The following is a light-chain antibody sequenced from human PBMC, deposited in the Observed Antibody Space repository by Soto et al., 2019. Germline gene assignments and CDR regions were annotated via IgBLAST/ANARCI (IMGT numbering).Light chain of an antibody. V-gene: IGKV1-5*01. J-gene: IGKJ5*01. CDR3: HSRA. CDR1: QGISSW. Sequence: IQLTQSPSSLSASVGDRVTITCRASQGISSWLAWYQQKPGKAPKLLIYDASTLESGVPSRFSGSGSETEFTLTISRLQPDDFATYFCHSRAFGQGTRREIK. CDR2: DAS.